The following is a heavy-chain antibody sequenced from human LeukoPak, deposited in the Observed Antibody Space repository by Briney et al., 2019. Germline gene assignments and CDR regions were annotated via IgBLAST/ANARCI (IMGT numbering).Heavy chain of an antibody. Sequence: SETLSLTCAVSGGSISSGGYSWSWIRQPPGKGLEWIGYIYHSGSTYYNPSLKSRVTISVGRSKNQFSLKLSSVTAADTAVYYCATRHYDSSGYSYWGQGTLVTVSS. J-gene: IGHJ4*02. CDR3: ATRHYDSSGYSY. CDR2: IYHSGST. V-gene: IGHV4-30-2*01. D-gene: IGHD3-22*01. CDR1: GGSISSGGYS.